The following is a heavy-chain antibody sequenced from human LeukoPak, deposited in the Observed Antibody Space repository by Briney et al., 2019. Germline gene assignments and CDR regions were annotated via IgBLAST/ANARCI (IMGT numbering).Heavy chain of an antibody. Sequence: PSETLSLTCTVSGGSISSYYWSWIRQPPGKGLEWIGYIYYSGSTNYNPSLKSRVTISVDTSKNQFSLKLSSVTAADTAVYYCAGSEPPPMVTVLDIGVGAIDYWGQGTLVTVSS. CDR2: IYYSGST. CDR3: AGSEPPPMVTVLDIGVGAIDY. V-gene: IGHV4-59*01. D-gene: IGHD5-18*01. CDR1: GGSISSYY. J-gene: IGHJ4*02.